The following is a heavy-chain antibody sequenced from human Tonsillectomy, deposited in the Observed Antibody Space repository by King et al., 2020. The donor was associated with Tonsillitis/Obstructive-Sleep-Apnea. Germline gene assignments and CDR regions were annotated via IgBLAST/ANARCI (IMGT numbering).Heavy chain of an antibody. D-gene: IGHD3-22*01. CDR1: GYSFTNYW. J-gene: IGHJ3*01. Sequence: VQLVQSGAEVKKPGESLRISCKGSGYSFTNYWITWVRQMPGKGLEWMGRIDPSDSYINYSPSFQGHVTISADKSISTAYLQWTSLKASDTAMYYCARRVGGSSGYYGAGTESYDVWGQGKMVTV. CDR3: ARRVGGSSGYYGAGTESYDV. V-gene: IGHV5-10-1*03. CDR2: IDPSDSYI.